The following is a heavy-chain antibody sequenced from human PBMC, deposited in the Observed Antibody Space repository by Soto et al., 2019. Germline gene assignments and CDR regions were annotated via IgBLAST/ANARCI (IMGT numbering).Heavy chain of an antibody. V-gene: IGHV4-39*02. D-gene: IGHD6-13*01. CDR3: ARDAPGAAPY. CDR2: IYSSGIT. Sequence: SETLSLTCDVSGGFISSSAYYWGWIRQPPEKGLEWIGTIYSSGITYYNPSLQSRVIISIDTSKNQFSLRLTSVRAADTAVYYCARDAPGAAPYWGQGTLVTVSS. CDR1: GGFISSSAYY. J-gene: IGHJ4*02.